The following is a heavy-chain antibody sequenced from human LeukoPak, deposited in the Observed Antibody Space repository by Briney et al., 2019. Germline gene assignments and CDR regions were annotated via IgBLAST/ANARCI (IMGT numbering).Heavy chain of an antibody. Sequence: GGSLRLSCAASGFTFSSYAMSWVRQAPGKGLEWVANIKQDGSEEYYVDSVKGRFTISRDNAKNSLYLQMNSLRAEDTAVYYCARGIPHIVILPAADTDDGFDLWGQGTMVTVSS. CDR1: GFTFSSYA. D-gene: IGHD2-2*01. J-gene: IGHJ3*01. CDR2: IKQDGSEE. CDR3: ARGIPHIVILPAADTDDGFDL. V-gene: IGHV3-7*01.